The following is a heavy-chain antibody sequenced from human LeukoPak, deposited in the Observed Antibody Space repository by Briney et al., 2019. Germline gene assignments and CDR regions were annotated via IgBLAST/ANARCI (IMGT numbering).Heavy chain of an antibody. D-gene: IGHD1-26*01. CDR3: ARDRSIVGASWFDP. J-gene: IGHJ5*02. Sequence: SETLSLTCTVSGGSISSGYYWGWIRPPPGKGLEWIGSIYHSGSTYYNPSLKGRVTISVDTSKNQFSLKLSSVTAADTAVYYCARDRSIVGASWFDPWGQGTLVTVSS. V-gene: IGHV4-38-2*02. CDR2: IYHSGST. CDR1: GGSISSGYY.